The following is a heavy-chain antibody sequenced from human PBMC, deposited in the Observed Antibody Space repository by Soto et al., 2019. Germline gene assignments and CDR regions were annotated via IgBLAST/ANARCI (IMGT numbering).Heavy chain of an antibody. V-gene: IGHV4-31*03. CDR1: GGMLRRCGYY. CDR2: IYYSGST. J-gene: IGHJ4*01. Sequence: CSGSGGMLRRCGYYGCWLRQQQGKGLEWIGYIYYSGSTYYNPSLKSRVTISVDTSKNQFSLKLSSVTAADTAVYYSARGSLLFLECSPPDHFSYRARGTVVPVSS. D-gene: IGHD3-3*01. CDR3: ARGSLLFLECSPPDHFSY.